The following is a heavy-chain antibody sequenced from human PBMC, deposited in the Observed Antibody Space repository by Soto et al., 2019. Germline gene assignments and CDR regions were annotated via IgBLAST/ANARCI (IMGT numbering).Heavy chain of an antibody. Sequence: GASVKVSCKASGGTFSSYAISWVRQAPGQGLEWMGGIIPIFGTANYAQKFQGRVTITADGSTSTAYMELSSLRSEDTAVYYCARGKTIFGVVGKYNWFDPWGQGTLVTVSS. J-gene: IGHJ5*02. V-gene: IGHV1-69*13. CDR1: GGTFSSYA. CDR3: ARGKTIFGVVGKYNWFDP. CDR2: IIPIFGTA. D-gene: IGHD3-3*01.